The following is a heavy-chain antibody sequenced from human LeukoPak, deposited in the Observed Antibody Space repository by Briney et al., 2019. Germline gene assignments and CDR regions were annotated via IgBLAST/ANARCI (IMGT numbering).Heavy chain of an antibody. Sequence: PGGSLRLSCVASGFTFSSYSMNWVRQAPGKGLEWVSYITSTSSTIFYADSVKGRFTISRDNAKNSLSLQMNSLRAEDTAVYYCARDPGLWFGEEYYFDYWGQGTLVTVSS. D-gene: IGHD3-10*01. CDR2: ITSTSSTI. V-gene: IGHV3-48*01. J-gene: IGHJ4*02. CDR3: ARDPGLWFGEEYYFDY. CDR1: GFTFSSYS.